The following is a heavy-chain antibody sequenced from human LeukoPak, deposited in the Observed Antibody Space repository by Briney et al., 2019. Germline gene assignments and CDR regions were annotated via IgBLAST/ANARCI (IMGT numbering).Heavy chain of an antibody. V-gene: IGHV3-30*18. Sequence: GGSLRLSCAASGFTFSGYGMHWVRQAPGKGLEWVALISYDGSNKYYADSVKGRFTISRDNSKKTVYLQMNSLRAEDTAVYYCAKVVGYSSGWYGDWGQGTLVTVSS. J-gene: IGHJ4*02. CDR2: ISYDGSNK. D-gene: IGHD6-19*01. CDR3: AKVVGYSSGWYGD. CDR1: GFTFSGYG.